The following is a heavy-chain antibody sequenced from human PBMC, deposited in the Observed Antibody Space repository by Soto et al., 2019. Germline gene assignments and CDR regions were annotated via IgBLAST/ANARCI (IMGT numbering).Heavy chain of an antibody. CDR2: IYPGDSDT. CDR3: ARHGRYFEVEEYYYYGMDV. Sequence: KISCKGSGYSFTSYWIGWVRQMPGKGLEWMGIIYPGDSDTRYSPSFQGQVTISADKSISTAYLQWSSLKASDTAMYYCARHGRYFEVEEYYYYGMDVWGQGTTVTVSS. J-gene: IGHJ6*02. V-gene: IGHV5-51*01. D-gene: IGHD3-9*01. CDR1: GYSFTSYW.